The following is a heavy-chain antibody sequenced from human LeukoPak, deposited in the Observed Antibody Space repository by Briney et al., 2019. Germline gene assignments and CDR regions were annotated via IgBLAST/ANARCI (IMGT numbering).Heavy chain of an antibody. Sequence: WASVKVSCKASGYTFTSYGISWVRQAPGQGLEWMGWIIPILGIANYAQKFQGRVTITADKSTSTAYMELSSLRSEDTAVYYCARPRSGSRILFDYWGQGTLVTVSS. CDR3: ARPRSGSRILFDY. D-gene: IGHD1-26*01. J-gene: IGHJ4*02. V-gene: IGHV1-69*10. CDR1: GYTFTSYG. CDR2: IIPILGIA.